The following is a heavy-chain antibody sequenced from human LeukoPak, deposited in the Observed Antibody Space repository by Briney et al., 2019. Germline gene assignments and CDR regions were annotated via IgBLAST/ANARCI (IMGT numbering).Heavy chain of an antibody. V-gene: IGHV1-18*01. CDR1: GYTFTSYG. D-gene: IGHD3-22*01. CDR3: ARDLREYDSSGYYYAY. J-gene: IGHJ4*02. CDR2: ISAYNGNT. Sequence: ASVKVSCKASGYTFTSYGIGWVRQAPGQGLEWMGWISAYNGNTNYAQKLQGRVTMTTDTSTSTAYMELRSLRSDDTAVYYCARDLREYDSSGYYYAYWGQGTLVTVSS.